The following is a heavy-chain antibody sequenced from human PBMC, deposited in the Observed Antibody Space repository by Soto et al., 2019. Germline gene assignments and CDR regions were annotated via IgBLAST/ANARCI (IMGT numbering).Heavy chain of an antibody. CDR2: INSDGTTI. CDR1: GFTFSNYW. D-gene: IGHD6-19*01. CDR3: ARAGCYRFDY. Sequence: EVQLVESGGGLVQPGGSLRLSCAASGFTFSNYWVHWVRQAPGKGLMWVSRINSDGTTINYADSVEGRLTISRDNAKNSLFLQMNSLSVEDTAVYYCARAGCYRFDYWGRGTLVTVSS. J-gene: IGHJ4*02. V-gene: IGHV3-74*01.